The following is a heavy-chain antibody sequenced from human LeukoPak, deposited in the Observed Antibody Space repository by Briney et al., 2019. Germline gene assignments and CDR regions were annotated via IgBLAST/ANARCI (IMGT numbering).Heavy chain of an antibody. Sequence: SETLSLTCADYGGSFSGYYWSWIRQPPGKGLEWIGEINHSGSTNYNPSLKSRVTISVDTSKNQFSLKLSSVTAADTAVYYCAVVIANDAFDIWGQGTMVTVSS. D-gene: IGHD3-22*01. J-gene: IGHJ3*02. CDR1: GGSFSGYY. CDR2: INHSGST. CDR3: AVVIANDAFDI. V-gene: IGHV4-34*01.